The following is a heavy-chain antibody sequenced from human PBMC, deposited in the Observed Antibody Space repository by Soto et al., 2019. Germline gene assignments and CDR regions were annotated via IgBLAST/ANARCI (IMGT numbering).Heavy chain of an antibody. CDR2: IIPIFGTA. Sequence: QVQLVQSGAEVKKPGSSVKVSCKASGGTFSSYAISWVRQAPGQGLEWMGGIIPIFGTANYAQKSQGRVTITADESTSTAYMELSSLRSEDTAVYYCASYDYVWGSYRYLSLGYWGQGTLVTVSS. CDR3: ASYDYVWGSYRYLSLGY. V-gene: IGHV1-69*01. J-gene: IGHJ4*02. D-gene: IGHD3-16*02. CDR1: GGTFSSYA.